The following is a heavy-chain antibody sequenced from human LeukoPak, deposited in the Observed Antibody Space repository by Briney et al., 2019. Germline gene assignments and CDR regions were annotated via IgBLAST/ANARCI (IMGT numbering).Heavy chain of an antibody. CDR3: AKRGVGTSNAYFDY. D-gene: IGHD1-26*01. CDR1: GFTFGNNV. CDR2: IDGGGLTT. V-gene: IGHV3-23*01. Sequence: GGSLSLSCAASGFTFGNNVMNWVRQAPGKGLEWVSVIDGGGLTTYYADSVKGRFAISRDNSKNTLYLQMNSLRTEDTAVYYCAKRGVGTSNAYFDYWGQGTLVTVSS. J-gene: IGHJ4*02.